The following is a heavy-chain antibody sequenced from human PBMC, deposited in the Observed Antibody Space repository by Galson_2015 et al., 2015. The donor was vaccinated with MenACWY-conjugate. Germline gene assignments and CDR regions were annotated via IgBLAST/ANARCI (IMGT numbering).Heavy chain of an antibody. Sequence: SLRLSCAASGFAFSRFGMSWVRQAPGKGLEWVAYVRQDEGEKNYVDSVKGRFTISRDNAKKSLYLQMKSLRGEDTAIYYCARARDYSFPFIDVWGKGTTVTVSS. V-gene: IGHV3-7*03. CDR1: GFAFSRFG. J-gene: IGHJ6*03. CDR3: ARARDYSFPFIDV. CDR2: VRQDEGEK.